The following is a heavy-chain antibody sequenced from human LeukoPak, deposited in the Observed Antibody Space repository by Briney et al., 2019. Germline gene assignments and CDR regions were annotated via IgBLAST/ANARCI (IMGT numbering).Heavy chain of an antibody. J-gene: IGHJ5*02. V-gene: IGHV4-31*03. CDR2: IYYSGST. D-gene: IGHD2-21*02. CDR1: GGSISSGGYY. CDR3: ARTYMTSARFDP. Sequence: SETLSLTCTVSGGSISSGGYYWTWIRQHPGKGLEWIGYIYYSGSTYYNPSLKSRVTISVDTSKNQFSLKLSSVTAADTPVYYCARTYMTSARFDPWGQGTLVTVSS.